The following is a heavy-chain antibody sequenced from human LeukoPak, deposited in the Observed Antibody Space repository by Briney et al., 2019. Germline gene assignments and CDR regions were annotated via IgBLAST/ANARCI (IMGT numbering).Heavy chain of an antibody. CDR2: IHRGGST. CDR1: GFTVSGNY. CDR3: ARDPGYGLGVDYGDY. J-gene: IGHJ4*02. D-gene: IGHD3-10*01. V-gene: IGHV3-66*01. Sequence: GGSLRLSCAASGFTVSGNYMSWVRQAPGKGLEWLSVIHRGGSTYYADSVKGRFTISRDSSKNTVFLQMDSPRAEDTAVYYCARDPGYGLGVDYGDYWGQGTLVTVSS.